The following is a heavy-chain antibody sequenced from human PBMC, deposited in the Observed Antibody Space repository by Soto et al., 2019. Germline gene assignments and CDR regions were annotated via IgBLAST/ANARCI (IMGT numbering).Heavy chain of an antibody. Sequence: QVQLVESGGGVVQPGRSLRVSCVTSGFTFSNYGFHWVRQAPGKGLEWVAVIWYDGSKQYYADFVKGRFTISRDDAKNTLYRQMNSLTAEDTTVYSCARDLGSTNYYFDFWGLGSLFIVS. V-gene: IGHV3-33*01. J-gene: IGHJ4*02. CDR2: IWYDGSKQ. CDR1: GFTFSNYG. CDR3: ARDLGSTNYYFDF. D-gene: IGHD6-25*01.